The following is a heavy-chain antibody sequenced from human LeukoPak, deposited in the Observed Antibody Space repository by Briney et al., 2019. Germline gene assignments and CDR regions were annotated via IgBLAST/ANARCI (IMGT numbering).Heavy chain of an antibody. D-gene: IGHD4-17*01. Sequence: GGSLRLSCAASGFTFSSYAMHWVRQAPGKGLEWVAVTSYDGSDKYYADSVKGRFTISRDNSKNTTYLQMNSLRAEDTAVYYCARVGTVTHYYYYYDMDVWGQGTTVTVSS. V-gene: IGHV3-30*04. CDR2: TSYDGSDK. J-gene: IGHJ6*02. CDR1: GFTFSSYA. CDR3: ARVGTVTHYYYYYDMDV.